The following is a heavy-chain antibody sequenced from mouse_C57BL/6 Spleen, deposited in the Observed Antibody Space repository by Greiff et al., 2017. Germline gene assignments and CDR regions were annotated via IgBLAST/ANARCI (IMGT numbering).Heavy chain of an antibody. Sequence: QVQLQQSGADLARPGASVKMSCTASGYTFTSYTMHWVKQRPGQGLEWIGYINPSGGYTKYNQKFKDKATLTADKSFSTAYTQLSSLTSEDSAVYYWARGGAGSDYWGQGTTLTVSS. J-gene: IGHJ2*01. CDR1: GYTFTSYT. V-gene: IGHV1-4*01. CDR2: INPSGGYT. CDR3: ARGGAGSDY.